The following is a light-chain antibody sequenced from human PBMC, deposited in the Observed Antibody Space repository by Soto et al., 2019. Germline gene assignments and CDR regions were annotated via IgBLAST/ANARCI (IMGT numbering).Light chain of an antibody. V-gene: IGLV2-8*01. J-gene: IGLJ1*01. CDR2: EVV. Sequence: QSALTQPPSASGSPGQSVTISCTGTKSDIGVYDFVSWYQHHPGKAPRLIIYEVVQRPSGVPDRFSGSKSGNTASLTVSGLQAEDEADYFCKSYAGSNTYVSGSGTKDT. CDR3: KSYAGSNTYV. CDR1: KSDIGVYDF.